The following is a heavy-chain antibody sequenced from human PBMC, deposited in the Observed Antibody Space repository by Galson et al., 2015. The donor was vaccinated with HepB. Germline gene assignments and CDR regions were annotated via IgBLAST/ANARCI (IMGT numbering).Heavy chain of an antibody. CDR2: INSGSTIL. J-gene: IGHJ4*02. Sequence: SLRLSCAASGFSFSDYGMTWVRQAPGKGLEWVSHINSGSTILSYADSVKGRFTISRDNAKNSLSLQMNSLRDEDTAVYHCTRDPEGDLDFDYWGQGTLVTVSS. CDR1: GFSFSDYG. V-gene: IGHV3-48*02. CDR3: TRDPEGDLDFDY. D-gene: IGHD2-21*02.